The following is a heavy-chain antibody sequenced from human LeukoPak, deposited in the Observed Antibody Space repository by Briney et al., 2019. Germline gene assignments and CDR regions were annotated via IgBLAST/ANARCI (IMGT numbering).Heavy chain of an antibody. V-gene: IGHV3-53*01. CDR3: ARDHRYSSSWYYFDY. Sequence: GGSLRLSCAASGFTVSSNYMSWVRQAPGKGLEWVSVIYSGGSTYYADSVKGRFTISRDNSKNTLYLQMNSLRAEDTAVYYCARDHRYSSSWYYFDYWGQGTLVTVSS. CDR1: GFTVSSNY. CDR2: IYSGGST. D-gene: IGHD6-13*01. J-gene: IGHJ4*02.